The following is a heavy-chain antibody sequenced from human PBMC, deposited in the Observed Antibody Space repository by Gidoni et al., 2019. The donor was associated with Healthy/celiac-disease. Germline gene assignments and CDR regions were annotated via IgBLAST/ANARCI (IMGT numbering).Heavy chain of an antibody. D-gene: IGHD3-22*01. Sequence: EVQLVESGGGLVQPGGSLQLSCADSGFTFSSYWLSWVRQAPGKGLDGVANTKQDGSEKDYVDSVKGRFTISRDNAKNSLYLQMNSLRAEDTAVYYCAREYDSSGYYYPGWFDPWGQGTLVTVSS. CDR2: TKQDGSEK. J-gene: IGHJ5*02. V-gene: IGHV3-7*01. CDR3: AREYDSSGYYYPGWFDP. CDR1: GFTFSSYW.